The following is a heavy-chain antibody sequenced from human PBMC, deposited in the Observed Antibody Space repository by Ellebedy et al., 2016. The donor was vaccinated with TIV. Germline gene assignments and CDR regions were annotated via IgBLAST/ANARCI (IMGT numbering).Heavy chain of an antibody. J-gene: IGHJ3*02. Sequence: SETLSLTCAVYGGSFSGYSWSWIRQPPGRGLEWIGDVDHGGSTNYNPSLKSRVTISLDTSKNHFSLKLSPVTAADTAVYYCARNILRFLNAFEIWGPGTMVTVSS. V-gene: IGHV4-34*01. CDR3: ARNILRFLNAFEI. CDR1: GGSFSGYS. CDR2: VDHGGST. D-gene: IGHD3-3*01.